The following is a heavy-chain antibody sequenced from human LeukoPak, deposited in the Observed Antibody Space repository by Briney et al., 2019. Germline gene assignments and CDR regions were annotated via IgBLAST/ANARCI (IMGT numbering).Heavy chain of an antibody. V-gene: IGHV3-23*01. CDR2: ISGSGGST. CDR1: GFTFSSYG. Sequence: GGSLRLSCAASGFTFSSYGMSWVRQAPGKGLEWVSAISGSGGSTYYADSVKGRFTISRDNSKNTLYLQMNSLRAEDTAVYYCSNWARWDITMVRGVIVYFDYWGQGTLVTVSS. CDR3: SNWARWDITMVRGVIVYFDY. D-gene: IGHD3-10*01. J-gene: IGHJ4*02.